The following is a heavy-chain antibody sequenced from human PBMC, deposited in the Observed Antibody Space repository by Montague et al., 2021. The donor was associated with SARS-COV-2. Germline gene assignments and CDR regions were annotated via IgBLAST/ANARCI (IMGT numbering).Heavy chain of an antibody. J-gene: IGHJ3*02. V-gene: IGHV4-38-2*02. D-gene: IGHD6-19*01. CDR1: GYSISTGYY. Sequence: SETLSLTCTVSGYSISTGYYWGWIRQPPGKGLEWIGTIYHSGSTYFNPPLKSRVTISVDASKNQFSLNLSSVTAADTAVYYCAKEAGSHDTFDIWGRGTMVTVSS. CDR2: IYHSGST. CDR3: AKEAGSHDTFDI.